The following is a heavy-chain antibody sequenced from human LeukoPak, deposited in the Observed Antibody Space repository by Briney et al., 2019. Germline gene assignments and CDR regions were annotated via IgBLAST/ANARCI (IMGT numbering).Heavy chain of an antibody. D-gene: IGHD1-26*01. J-gene: IGHJ3*02. CDR1: GYTFTSYG. V-gene: IGHV1-18*01. CDR3: ARGGKWELPGEAFDI. CDR2: ISANNGNT. Sequence: ASVKVSCKASGYTFTSYGISWVRQAPGQGLEWMGWISANNGNTNYAQRLQGRVTMTTDTSTSTAYMELRSLRSDDTAVYYCARGGKWELPGEAFDIWRQGTMVTVSS.